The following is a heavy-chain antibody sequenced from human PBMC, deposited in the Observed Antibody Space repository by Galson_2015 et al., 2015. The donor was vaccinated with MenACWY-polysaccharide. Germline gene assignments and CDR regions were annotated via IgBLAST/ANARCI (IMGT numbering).Heavy chain of an antibody. D-gene: IGHD2-8*02. Sequence: SLRLSCAGSGFIFSNAWMNWVRQAPGKGLGWVGRIKSKPNGGTIEYAAPVKGRFTISRDDSKNTVYVQMNSLKTEDKAVYYCSTGDGHTTGFDYWGQGALVIVSS. CDR1: GFIFSNAW. CDR2: IKSKPNGGTI. V-gene: IGHV3-15*01. CDR3: STGDGHTTGFDY. J-gene: IGHJ4*02.